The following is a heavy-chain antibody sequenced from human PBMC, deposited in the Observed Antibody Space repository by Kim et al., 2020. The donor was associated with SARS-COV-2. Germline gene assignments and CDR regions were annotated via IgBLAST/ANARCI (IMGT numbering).Heavy chain of an antibody. D-gene: IGHD1-1*01. CDR3: ARRSTRPQPTSRFHYYYGMDV. V-gene: IGHV5-10-1*01. Sequence: GESLKISCKGSGYSFTSYWISWVRQMPGKGLEWMGRIDPSDSYTNYSPSFQGHVTISADKSISTAYLQWSSLKASDTAMYYCARRSTRPQPTSRFHYYYGMDVWGQGTTVTVSS. CDR1: GYSFTSYW. J-gene: IGHJ6*02. CDR2: IDPSDSYT.